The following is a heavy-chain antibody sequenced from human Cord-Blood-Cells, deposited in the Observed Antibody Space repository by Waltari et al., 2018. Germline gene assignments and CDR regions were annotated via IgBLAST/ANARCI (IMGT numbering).Heavy chain of an antibody. J-gene: IGHJ6*02. V-gene: IGHV3-30-3*01. D-gene: IGHD6-13*01. CDR2: ISYDGSNK. CDR1: GFTFSSYA. CDR3: ARAGAPSSWQVHYYYYGMDV. Sequence: QVQLVESGGGVVQPGRSLRLSCAASGFTFSSYAMHWVRQAPGKGLEWVAVISYDGSNKYYADSGKGRFTSSRDNSKNTLYLQMNSLRAEDTAVYYCARAGAPSSWQVHYYYYGMDVWGQGTTVTVSS.